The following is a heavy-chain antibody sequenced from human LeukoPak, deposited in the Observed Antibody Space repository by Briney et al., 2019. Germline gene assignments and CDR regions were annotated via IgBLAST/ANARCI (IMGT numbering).Heavy chain of an antibody. D-gene: IGHD1-14*01. V-gene: IGHV3-33*01. Sequence: GGSLRLSCAGSGFTFGGYGMHWFRQTPGKGLERVAVIAYDGSRAFYADSVKGRFTISRDNSKNTMSVQMDDLRAEDTAVYYCTRYNNDRFDYWGQETLVTVSS. CDR1: GFTFGGYG. CDR2: IAYDGSRA. CDR3: TRYNNDRFDY. J-gene: IGHJ4*02.